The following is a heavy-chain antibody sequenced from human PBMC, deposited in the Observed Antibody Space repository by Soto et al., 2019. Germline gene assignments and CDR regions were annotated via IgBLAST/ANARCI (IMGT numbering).Heavy chain of an antibody. CDR3: ARTDCSSTSCYNYYYYSMDV. V-gene: IGHV1-3*01. J-gene: IGHJ6*02. D-gene: IGHD2-2*01. CDR1: GYSFTNYC. CDR2: INPGNGDT. Sequence: ASVKVSCKTSGYSFTNYCLHWVRQAPGQRLEWMGWINPGNGDTKYSQKFQGRVTITRDTSATTAYMELSSLRSEDSAVFYCARTDCSSTSCYNYYYYSMDVWGQGTTVTVSS.